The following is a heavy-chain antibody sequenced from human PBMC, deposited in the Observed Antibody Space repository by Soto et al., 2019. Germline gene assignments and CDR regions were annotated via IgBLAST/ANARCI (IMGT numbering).Heavy chain of an antibody. V-gene: IGHV4-61*01. Sequence: PSETLSLTCSVSGGSVNSFYYWSWIRQPPGKGLEWLGYIYHTGSTNYQPSLKSRVTISLDTSKNQFSLNLYSVTAADTAVYYCARGDGSHMYAFDIWGQGTMVTVSS. CDR3: ARGDGSHMYAFDI. CDR2: IYHTGST. D-gene: IGHD1-26*01. J-gene: IGHJ3*02. CDR1: GGSVNSFYY.